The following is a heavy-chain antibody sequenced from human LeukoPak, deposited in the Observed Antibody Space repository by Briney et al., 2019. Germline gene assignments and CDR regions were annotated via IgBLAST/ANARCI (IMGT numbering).Heavy chain of an antibody. CDR3: ARDPAAWDY. CDR2: IKEDGSEE. Sequence: SGGSLRLSCAASTFTFGNYWMSWVRQAPGKGLEWVANIKEDGSEEYYVDSVKGRFTISRDNTKNSLYLQMNSLRAEGTAVYYCARDPAAWDYWGQGTLVTVSS. D-gene: IGHD6-13*01. V-gene: IGHV3-7*01. CDR1: TFTFGNYW. J-gene: IGHJ4*02.